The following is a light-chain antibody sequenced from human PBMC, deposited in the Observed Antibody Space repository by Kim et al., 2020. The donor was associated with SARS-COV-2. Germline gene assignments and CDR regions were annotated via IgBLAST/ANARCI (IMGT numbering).Light chain of an antibody. CDR1: QSVSSN. V-gene: IGKV3-15*01. Sequence: EIVMTQSPATLSVSPGERATLSCRASQSVSSNLAWYQQKPGQAPRLLIYGASTRATGISARFSGSGSGTEFTLTIRSLQSEDLAVYYCQQYNDWPLLSFGGGTKVDIK. CDR3: QQYNDWPLLS. J-gene: IGKJ4*01. CDR2: GAS.